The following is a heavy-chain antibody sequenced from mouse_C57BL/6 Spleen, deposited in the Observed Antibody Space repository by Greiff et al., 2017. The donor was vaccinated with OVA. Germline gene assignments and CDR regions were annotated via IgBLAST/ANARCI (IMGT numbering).Heavy chain of an antibody. J-gene: IGHJ3*01. CDR2: IYPRDGST. CDR1: GYTFTSYD. Sequence: VQLQQSGPELVKPGASVKLSCKASGYTFTSYDINWVKQRPGQGLEWIGWIYPRDGSTKYNEKFKGKATLTVDTSSSTAYMELHSLTSEDSAVYFCARGGTYDGYYPAWFAYWGQGTLVTVSA. V-gene: IGHV1-85*01. D-gene: IGHD2-3*01. CDR3: ARGGTYDGYYPAWFAY.